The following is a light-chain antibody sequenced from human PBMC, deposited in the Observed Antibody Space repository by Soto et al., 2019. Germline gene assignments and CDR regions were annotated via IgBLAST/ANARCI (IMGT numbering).Light chain of an antibody. J-gene: IGKJ1*01. V-gene: IGKV1-39*01. Sequence: DIQMTQSPSSLSAAVGDRVTITCRARRTISSYLNWYQRKPGKAPNLLIHAAFNLQSGVPSRFSGSGSGTDFTLTISSLQPEDFATYYCQQSYSFPRTFGQGTKVDI. CDR3: QQSYSFPRT. CDR2: AAF. CDR1: RTISSY.